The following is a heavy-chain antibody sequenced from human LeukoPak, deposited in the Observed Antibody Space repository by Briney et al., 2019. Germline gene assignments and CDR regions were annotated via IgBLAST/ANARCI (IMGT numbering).Heavy chain of an antibody. CDR3: ARFSQYFDTSSHYLDY. D-gene: IGHD3-22*01. CDR2: IFYNGGT. J-gene: IGHJ4*02. V-gene: IGHV4-59*08. CDR1: GGSINNYY. Sequence: SETLSLTCTVSGGSINNYYWSWVRQPPGEGLEWIAYIFYNGGTNYNPSLKTRVTTSVDTSKNQFSLRLNSVSAADTAVYYCARFSQYFDTSSHYLDYWGQGILVTVSS.